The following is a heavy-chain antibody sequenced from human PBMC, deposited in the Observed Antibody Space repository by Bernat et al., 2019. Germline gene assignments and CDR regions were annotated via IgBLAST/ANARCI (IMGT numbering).Heavy chain of an antibody. CDR3: AKHRFGELGADY. J-gene: IGHJ4*02. V-gene: IGHV3-66*04. CDR1: GFTVSSNY. CDR2: IYSGGST. D-gene: IGHD3-10*01. Sequence: EVQLVESGGGLVQPGGSLRLSCAASGFTVSSNYMSWVRQAPGKVLEWVSVIYSGGSTYYADAVKGRFTISRDNSKNTLYLQMNSLRAEDTAVYYCAKHRFGELGADYWGQGTLVTVSS.